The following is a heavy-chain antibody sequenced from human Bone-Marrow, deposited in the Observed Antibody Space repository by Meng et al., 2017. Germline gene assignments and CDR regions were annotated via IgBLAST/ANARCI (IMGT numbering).Heavy chain of an antibody. Sequence: GESLKISCAASGFTFSSYWMHWVRQTPGKGLVWVSRINTDGTTTTYADSVKGRFTISRDNAKNTLYLQMNSLRGEYTAVYYCARDVAGRGGYWGQGTLVTVSS. J-gene: IGHJ4*02. D-gene: IGHD1-26*01. V-gene: IGHV3-74*01. CDR1: GFTFSSYW. CDR3: ARDVAGRGGY. CDR2: INTDGTTT.